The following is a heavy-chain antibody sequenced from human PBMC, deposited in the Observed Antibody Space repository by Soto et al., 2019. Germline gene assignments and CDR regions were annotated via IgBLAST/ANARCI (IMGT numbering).Heavy chain of an antibody. CDR1: GYTFTSYG. Sequence: ASVKVSCKASGYTFTSYGISWVRQAPGQGLEWMGWISAYNGNTNYAQKLQGRVTMTTDTSTSTAYMELRSLRSDDTAVYYCARDHSSGWYRSYYFDYWGQGTLVTVSS. J-gene: IGHJ4*02. V-gene: IGHV1-18*01. CDR3: ARDHSSGWYRSYYFDY. CDR2: ISAYNGNT. D-gene: IGHD6-19*01.